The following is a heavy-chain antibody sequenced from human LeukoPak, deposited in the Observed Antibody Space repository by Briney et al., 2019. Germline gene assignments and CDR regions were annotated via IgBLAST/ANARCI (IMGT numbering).Heavy chain of an antibody. V-gene: IGHV1-2*02. D-gene: IGHD6-25*01. CDR3: ARVADGYYFDY. J-gene: IGHJ4*02. CDR1: GYPFTGYY. CDR2: INSNSGDT. Sequence: ASVKVSCKASGYPFTGYYMHWVRQAPGQGLDWMGWINSNSGDTNYAQKFQGRVTMTSDTSINTAYMELSRLTSDDTAVYHCARVADGYYFDYWGQGTLVTVSS.